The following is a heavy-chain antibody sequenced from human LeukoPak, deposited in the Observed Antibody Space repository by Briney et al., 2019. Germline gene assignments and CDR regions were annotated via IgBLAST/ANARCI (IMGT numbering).Heavy chain of an antibody. Sequence: GGSLRLSCAASGFTFRSYTMTWVRQAPGKGLEWVSANDGRGTGTYYADSVKGRFTISRDNSKNTLFLQMNSLRAEDTAVYYCAKDRSKYCSGGSCYGYWGQGTLVTVSS. CDR3: AKDRSKYCSGGSCYGY. V-gene: IGHV3-23*01. CDR2: NDGRGTGT. D-gene: IGHD2-15*01. J-gene: IGHJ4*02. CDR1: GFTFRSYT.